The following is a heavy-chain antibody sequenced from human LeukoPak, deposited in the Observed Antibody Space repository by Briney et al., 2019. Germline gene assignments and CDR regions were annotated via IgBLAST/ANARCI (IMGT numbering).Heavy chain of an antibody. J-gene: IGHJ4*01. D-gene: IGHD3-22*01. CDR2: IYNGGST. CDR3: ARDRHYDSSGYYSGLFDY. CDR1: GGSISSYY. Sequence: SGTVSLTCTVSGGSISSYYWSWIRQPPGKGLEWIGYIYNGGSTNYNPSLKSRVTISVDTSKNQFSLKLSSVTAADTAVYYCARDRHYDSSGYYSGLFDYWGQGTLVTVSS. V-gene: IGHV4-59*01.